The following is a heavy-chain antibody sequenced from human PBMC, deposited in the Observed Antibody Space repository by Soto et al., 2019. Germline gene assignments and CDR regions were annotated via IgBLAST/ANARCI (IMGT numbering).Heavy chain of an antibody. D-gene: IGHD3-10*01. V-gene: IGHV1-46*03. CDR1: GYTFTSYY. Sequence: QVQLVQSGAEVKKPGASVKVSCKASGYTFTSYYMHWVRQAPRQGLERMGIINPRGGSTYYVQKFQGRVTMTRDTSTATVYMELSSLTSEDTAVYYCARGSGVTDPDYWGQGSQVIVSS. CDR3: ARGSGVTDPDY. CDR2: INPRGGST. J-gene: IGHJ4*02.